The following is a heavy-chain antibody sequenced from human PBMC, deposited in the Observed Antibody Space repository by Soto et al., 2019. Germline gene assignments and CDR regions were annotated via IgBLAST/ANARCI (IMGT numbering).Heavy chain of an antibody. Sequence: PSETLSLSCTFSCGSIITGDYYWSWIRQPPGKGLEWIGYIYKDGSTFYNPSLKSRVSLSLDTSSSRFSLRLRSVTAADTAFYYCVREGPSRLATGYYGSWGPGTLVTVSS. CDR3: VREGPSRLATGYYGS. V-gene: IGHV4-30-4*01. D-gene: IGHD3-9*01. CDR1: CGSIITGDYY. J-gene: IGHJ5*02. CDR2: IYKDGST.